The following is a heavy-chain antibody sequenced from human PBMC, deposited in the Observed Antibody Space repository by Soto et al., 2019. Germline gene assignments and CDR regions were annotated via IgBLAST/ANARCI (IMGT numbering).Heavy chain of an antibody. J-gene: IGHJ6*02. CDR2: INHAGST. V-gene: IGHV4-34*01. Sequence: PSETLSLTCAVFGDSFSAYYWSWIRQPSGKGLEWIGEINHAGSTKYNPSLNSRVTISLDTSSNHLSLNVKSVSAADTAVYYCARGPWHDVWGQGTTVTVSS. D-gene: IGHD5-12*01. CDR3: ARGPWHDV. CDR1: GDSFSAYY.